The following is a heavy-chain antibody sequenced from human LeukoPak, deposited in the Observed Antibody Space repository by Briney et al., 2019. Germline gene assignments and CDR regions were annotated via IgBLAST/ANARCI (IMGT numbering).Heavy chain of an antibody. CDR1: GFTFSSYA. CDR2: ISGSGGST. V-gene: IGHV3-23*01. CDR3: AKDLDIVATITGN. J-gene: IGHJ4*02. Sequence: PGGSLRLSCAASGFTFSSYAMSWVRQAPGKGLEWVSSISGSGGSTYYVDSVKGRFTISRDNSKNTLYLQMNSLRAEDTAVYYCAKDLDIVATITGNWGQGTLVTVSS. D-gene: IGHD5-12*01.